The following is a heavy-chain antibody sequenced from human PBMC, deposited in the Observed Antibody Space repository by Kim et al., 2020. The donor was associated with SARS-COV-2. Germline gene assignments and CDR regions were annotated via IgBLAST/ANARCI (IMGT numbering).Heavy chain of an antibody. J-gene: IGHJ4*01. CDR2: ISSSTGYT. V-gene: IGHV3-11*05. D-gene: IGHD6-13*01. Sequence: GGSLRLSCAASGFTFSDYYMTWIRQAPGRGLEWISYISSSTGYTNYADSLKGRFTISRDNAKNSLYLQMNSLRAEDTAVYYCARVPVGSSSWYYFDYW. CDR3: ARVPVGSSSWYYFDY. CDR1: GFTFSDYY.